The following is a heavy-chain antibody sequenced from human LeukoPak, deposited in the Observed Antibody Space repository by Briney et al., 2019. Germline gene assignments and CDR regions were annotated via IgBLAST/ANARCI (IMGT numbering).Heavy chain of an antibody. J-gene: IGHJ4*02. CDR1: GFTFSSYS. V-gene: IGHV3-21*01. CDR2: ISSSSSYI. Sequence: PGGSLRLSCAASGFTFSSYSMNWVRQAPGKRLEWVSSISSSSSYIYYADSVKGRFTISRDNAKNSLYLQMNSLRAEDTAVYYCAREGGLAAAGTVDYWGQGTLVTVSS. CDR3: AREGGLAAAGTVDY. D-gene: IGHD6-13*01.